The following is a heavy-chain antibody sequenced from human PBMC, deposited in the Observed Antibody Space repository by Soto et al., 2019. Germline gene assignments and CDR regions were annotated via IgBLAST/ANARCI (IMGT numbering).Heavy chain of an antibody. Sequence: QVQLQQWGAGLLKPSETLSLTCAVYGGSFSGYYWSWIRQPPGKGLEWIGETNHSGSTNYNPSLKSRVTISVDTSKNQFSLKLSSVTAADTDVYYCARGGGSGSMMAVWGQGTTVTVSS. J-gene: IGHJ6*02. CDR3: ARGGGSGSMMAV. CDR2: TNHSGST. D-gene: IGHD3-10*01. CDR1: GGSFSGYY. V-gene: IGHV4-34*01.